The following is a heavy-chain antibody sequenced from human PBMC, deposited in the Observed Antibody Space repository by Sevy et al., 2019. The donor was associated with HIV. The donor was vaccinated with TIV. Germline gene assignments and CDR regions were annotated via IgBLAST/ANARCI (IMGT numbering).Heavy chain of an antibody. CDR3: ARELYYGMDV. Sequence: GESLKISCRASGFTFSNYDMHWVRQATGKDLEWVSGIDNDGDTYYPDSVKGRFTISRENGRDSLYLQMNSLRAGDTAVYYCARELYYGMDVWGQGTTVTVSS. J-gene: IGHJ6*02. CDR1: GFTFSNYD. CDR2: IDNDGDT. V-gene: IGHV3-13*01. D-gene: IGHD3-10*01.